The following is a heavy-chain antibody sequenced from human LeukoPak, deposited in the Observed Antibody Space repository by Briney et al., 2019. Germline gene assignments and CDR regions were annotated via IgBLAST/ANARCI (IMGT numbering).Heavy chain of an antibody. CDR2: FDPEDDET. V-gene: IGHV1-24*01. CDR1: GYTLTELS. D-gene: IGHD1-7*01. CDR3: ATGPGTSRGEPYYYYYYIDV. J-gene: IGHJ6*03. Sequence: ASVKVSCKVSGYTLTELSMHWVRQTPGKGLEWMGGFDPEDDETIYAQKFQGRVTMTEDTSTDTAYMELSSLRSEDTAVYYCATGPGTSRGEPYYYYYYIDVWGKGTTVTVSS.